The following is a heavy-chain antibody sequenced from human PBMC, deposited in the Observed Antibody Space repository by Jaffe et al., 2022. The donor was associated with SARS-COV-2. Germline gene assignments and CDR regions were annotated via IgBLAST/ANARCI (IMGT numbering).Heavy chain of an antibody. D-gene: IGHD6-19*01. J-gene: IGHJ5*02. Sequence: EVQLVESGGGLVKPGGSLRLSCAASGFTFSSYSMNWVRQAPGKGLEWVSSISSSSSYIYYADSVKGRFTISRDNAKNSLYLQMNSLRAEDTAVYYCARDRESSGWYNWFDPWGQGTLVTVSS. CDR3: ARDRESSGWYNWFDP. CDR1: GFTFSSYS. CDR2: ISSSSSYI. V-gene: IGHV3-21*01.